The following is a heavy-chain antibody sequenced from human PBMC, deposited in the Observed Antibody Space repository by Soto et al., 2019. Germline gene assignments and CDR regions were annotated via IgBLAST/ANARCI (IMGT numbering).Heavy chain of an antibody. V-gene: IGHV1-8*01. CDR2: MNPGSGDT. D-gene: IGHD5-12*01. CDR3: ARDGEGYKFFDY. Sequence: ASVKVSCKASGYSFTNNDVTWVRQATGQGLEWMGWMNPGSGDTGYAQKFQGRVTMTRDISIATAYMELSSLRAEDTAVYYCARDGEGYKFFDYWGQGTLVTVSS. J-gene: IGHJ4*02. CDR1: GYSFTNND.